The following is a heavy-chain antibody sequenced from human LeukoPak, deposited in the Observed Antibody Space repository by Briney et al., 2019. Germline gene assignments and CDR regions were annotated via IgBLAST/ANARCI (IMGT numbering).Heavy chain of an antibody. V-gene: IGHV6-1*01. CDR3: ARELEVATIYSYFDH. CDR1: GDSVSSNSAA. D-gene: IGHD5-24*01. Sequence: SHTLSLTCAISGDSVSSNSAAWNWIRQSPSRGLEWLGRTYYRSKWYHHYAVSVKGRITINPDTSKSQFSLQLNSVTPEDTAVYYCARELEVATIYSYFDHWGQGTLVTVSS. CDR2: TYYRSKWYH. J-gene: IGHJ4*02.